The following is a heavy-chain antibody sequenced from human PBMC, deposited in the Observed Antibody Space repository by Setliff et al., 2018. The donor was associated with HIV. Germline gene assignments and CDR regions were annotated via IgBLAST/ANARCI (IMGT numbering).Heavy chain of an antibody. CDR3: ARDGPGAAHFDY. D-gene: IGHD3-10*01. V-gene: IGHV1-2*02. CDR2: INPNSDCT. J-gene: IGHJ4*02. Sequence: ASVKVSCKASGYIFTGHYMHWVRQAPGQGLEWMGWINPNSDCTNYAPKFQGRVTMTRDTSINTDYMDLSGLRSDDTAIYYCARDGPGAAHFDYWGQGTLVTVSS. CDR1: GYIFTGHY.